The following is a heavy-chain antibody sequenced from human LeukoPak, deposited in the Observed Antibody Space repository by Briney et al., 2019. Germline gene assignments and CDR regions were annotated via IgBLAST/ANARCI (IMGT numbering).Heavy chain of an antibody. V-gene: IGHV3-23*01. D-gene: IGHD4-11*01. CDR3: AKDSKGGLGVTKTMDV. Sequence: GGSLRLSCAASGFTFSSYAMSWVRQAPGKGLEGVSAISGSGGSTYYADSVKGRFTISRDNSKNTLYLQMNSLRAEDTAVYYGAKDSKGGLGVTKTMDVWGKGTTVTVSS. J-gene: IGHJ6*04. CDR2: ISGSGGST. CDR1: GFTFSSYA.